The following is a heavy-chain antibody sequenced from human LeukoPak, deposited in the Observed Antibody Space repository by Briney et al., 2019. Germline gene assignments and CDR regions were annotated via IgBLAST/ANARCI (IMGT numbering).Heavy chain of an antibody. D-gene: IGHD2-2*02. Sequence: ASVKVSRKASGGTFSSYAISWVRQAPGQGLEWMGGIIPIFGTANYAQKFQGRVTITTDESTSTAYMELSSLRSEDTAVYYCARDAEHCSSTSCYRGYFDYWGQGTLVTVSS. J-gene: IGHJ4*02. CDR2: IIPIFGTA. CDR1: GGTFSSYA. CDR3: ARDAEHCSSTSCYRGYFDY. V-gene: IGHV1-69*05.